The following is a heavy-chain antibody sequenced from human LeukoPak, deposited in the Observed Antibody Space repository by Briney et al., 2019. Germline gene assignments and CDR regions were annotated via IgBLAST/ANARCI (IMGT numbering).Heavy chain of an antibody. Sequence: GGSLRLSCGASELTFKNVWMSWVRQAPGKGLEWVGRISSKSDGGTTDYAAPVKGRFTISRDDSTNTLSLQMSSLKAEDAALYFCITEPHDYGDFTFGYWGQGTLVTVSS. D-gene: IGHD4-17*01. V-gene: IGHV3-15*01. CDR1: ELTFKNVW. CDR2: ISSKSDGGTT. J-gene: IGHJ4*02. CDR3: ITEPHDYGDFTFGY.